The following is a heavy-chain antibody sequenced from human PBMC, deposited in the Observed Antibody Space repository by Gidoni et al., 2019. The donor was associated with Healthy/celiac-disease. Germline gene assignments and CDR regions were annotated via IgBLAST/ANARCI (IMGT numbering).Heavy chain of an antibody. J-gene: IGHJ6*02. Sequence: QVQLVQSGAEVKKPGASVKVSCKASGYTFTRYAMHWVRQAPGQRLEWMGWINAGNGNTKYSQKFQGRVTITRDTSASTAYMELSSLRSEDTAVYYCARDRDADYYYYGMDVWGQGTTVTVSS. CDR1: GYTFTRYA. V-gene: IGHV1-3*01. CDR3: ARDRDADYYYYGMDV. CDR2: INAGNGNT.